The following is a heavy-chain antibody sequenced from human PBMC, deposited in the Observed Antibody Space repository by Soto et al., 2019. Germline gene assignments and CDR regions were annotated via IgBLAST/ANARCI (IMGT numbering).Heavy chain of an antibody. V-gene: IGHV1-2*02. J-gene: IGHJ6*02. D-gene: IGHD3-3*01. CDR3: ARYYDFWSGYYTRPYGMDV. CDR2: INPNSGGT. Sequence: ASVKVSCKASGYTFTGYYMHWVRQAPGQGLEWMGWINPNSGGTNYAQKFQGRVTMTRDTSISTAYMELSRLRSDDTAVYYCARYYDFWSGYYTRPYGMDVWGQGTTVTVSS. CDR1: GYTFTGYY.